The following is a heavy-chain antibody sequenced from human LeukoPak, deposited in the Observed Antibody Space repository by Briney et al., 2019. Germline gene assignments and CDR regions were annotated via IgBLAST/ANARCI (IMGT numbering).Heavy chain of an antibody. CDR1: GGSISSYY. V-gene: IGHV4-59*01. Sequence: SETLSPTCTVSGGSISSYYWNWIRQPPGKGLEWIGNIYYSGSTTYNPSLKSRVTISVDTSKNQFSLKLSSVTTADTAVYYCARNTRYYDSSGYWRDAFDIWGQGTMVTVSS. D-gene: IGHD3-22*01. J-gene: IGHJ3*02. CDR3: ARNTRYYDSSGYWRDAFDI. CDR2: IYYSGST.